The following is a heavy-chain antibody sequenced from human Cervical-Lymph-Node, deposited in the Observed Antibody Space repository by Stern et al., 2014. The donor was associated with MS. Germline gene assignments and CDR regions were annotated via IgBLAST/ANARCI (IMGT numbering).Heavy chain of an antibody. Sequence: VQLLESGPGLVKPSETLSLTCTVSGGSITNYYWSWIRQPPGKGLEWIGYIYYSGSTNYNPSLKSRVTISVDTSKNQFSLKLSSVTAADTAVYYCARDKGMFFLGGQGTLVTVSS. V-gene: IGHV4-59*01. CDR3: ARDKGMFFL. CDR1: GGSITNYY. D-gene: IGHD2/OR15-2a*01. J-gene: IGHJ4*01. CDR2: IYYSGST.